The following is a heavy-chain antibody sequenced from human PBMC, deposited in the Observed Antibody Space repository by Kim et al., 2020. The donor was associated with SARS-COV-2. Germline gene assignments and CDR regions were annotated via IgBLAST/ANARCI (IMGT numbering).Heavy chain of an antibody. J-gene: IGHJ4*02. V-gene: IGHV1-2*02. D-gene: IGHD6-6*01. CDR3: ARGQLAPFDY. Sequence: GTNDAQKFQGRVTMTRDTPITTAYMELSSLRSDDTAMYYCARGQLAPFDYWGQGTLVTVSS. CDR2: GT.